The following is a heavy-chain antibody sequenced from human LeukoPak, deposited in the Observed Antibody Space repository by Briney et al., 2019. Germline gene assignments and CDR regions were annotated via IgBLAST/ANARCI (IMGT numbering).Heavy chain of an antibody. V-gene: IGHV3-48*01. Sequence: GGSLRLSCAASGFTFSSYSMNWVRQAPGKGLEWVSYISSSSSTIYYADSVKGRFTISRDNAKNSLYLQMNSLRAEDTAVYYCARATHGYSSGWSDYWGQGTLVTVSS. CDR3: ARATHGYSSGWSDY. D-gene: IGHD6-19*01. J-gene: IGHJ4*02. CDR2: ISSSSSTI. CDR1: GFTFSSYS.